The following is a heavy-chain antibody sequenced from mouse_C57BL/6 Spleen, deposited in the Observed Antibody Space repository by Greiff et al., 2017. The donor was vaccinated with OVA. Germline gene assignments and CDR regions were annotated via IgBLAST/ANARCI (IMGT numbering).Heavy chain of an antibody. CDR1: GYTFTSYW. CDR3: AREDYYGSRGGYFDV. V-gene: IGHV1-59*01. D-gene: IGHD1-1*01. J-gene: IGHJ1*03. CDR2: IDPSDSYT. Sequence: VQLQQPGAELVRPGTSVKLSCKASGYTFTSYWMHWVKQRPGQGLEWIGVIDPSDSYTNYNQKFKGKATLTVDTSSSTAYMQLSSLTSEDSAVYYCAREDYYGSRGGYFDVWGTGTTVTVSS.